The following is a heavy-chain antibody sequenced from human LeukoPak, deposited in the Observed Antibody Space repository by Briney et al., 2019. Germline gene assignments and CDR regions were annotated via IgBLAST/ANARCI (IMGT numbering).Heavy chain of an antibody. CDR2: IWYDGSNK. D-gene: IGHD6-6*01. CDR3: ARVLIAARQQAFDY. Sequence: GGSLRLSCAASGFTFSSYGMHWVRQAPGKGLEWVAVIWYDGSNKYYADSVKGRFTISRDNSKNTLYLQMNSLRAEDTAVYYCARVLIAARQQAFDYWGQGTLVTVSS. CDR1: GFTFSSYG. V-gene: IGHV3-33*01. J-gene: IGHJ4*02.